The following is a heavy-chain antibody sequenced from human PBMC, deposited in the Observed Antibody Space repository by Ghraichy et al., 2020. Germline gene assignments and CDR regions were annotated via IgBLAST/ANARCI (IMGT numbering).Heavy chain of an antibody. CDR1: GFIFSDYG. CDR2: IWYDGTNY. J-gene: IGHJ6*02. D-gene: IGHD3-16*02. CDR3: ARLSTPFYGMDV. Sequence: SCAASGFIFSDYGIYWVRQAPGKGLEWVAVIWYDGTNYYEVDSVKGRFTVSRDNSKNTVYLQMNTLRVEDTAVYYCARLSTPFYGMDVWGQGTTVIVSS. V-gene: IGHV3-33*01.